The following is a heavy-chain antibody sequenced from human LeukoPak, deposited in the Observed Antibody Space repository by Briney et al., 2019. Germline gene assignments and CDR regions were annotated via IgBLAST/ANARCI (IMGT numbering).Heavy chain of an antibody. V-gene: IGHV3-7*01. Sequence: EGSLRLSCAASGFTFSSYWMSWVRQAPGKGLEWVANIKQDGSEKYYVDSVKGRFTISRDNAKNSLYLQMNSLRAEDTAVYYCASWDGYCSGGSCFDYWGQGTLVTVSS. D-gene: IGHD2-15*01. CDR2: IKQDGSEK. CDR3: ASWDGYCSGGSCFDY. CDR1: GFTFSSYW. J-gene: IGHJ4*02.